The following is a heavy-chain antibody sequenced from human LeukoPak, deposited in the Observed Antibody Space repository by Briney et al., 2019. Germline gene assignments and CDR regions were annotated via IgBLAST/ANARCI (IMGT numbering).Heavy chain of an antibody. CDR1: GGSVSRGGYY. CDR2: TSYSEGT. J-gene: IGHJ4*02. V-gene: IGHV4-31*03. CDR3: ATADWESFYFDT. Sequence: SETLSLTCTVSGGSVSRGGYYWNWIRQHPGKGLEWIGFTSYSEGTYYNPSLMSRITISVDISQNQFSLKMRDVTAADTAVYFCATADWESFYFDTWGQGALVAVSS. D-gene: IGHD1-26*01.